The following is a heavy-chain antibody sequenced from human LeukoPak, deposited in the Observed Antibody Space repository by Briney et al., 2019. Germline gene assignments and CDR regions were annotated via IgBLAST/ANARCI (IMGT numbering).Heavy chain of an antibody. CDR1: GYSFTSYW. V-gene: IGHV5-51*01. D-gene: IGHD3-22*01. Sequence: GESLKISCKGSGYSFTSYWIAWVRQMPGKGLEWMGIIYPGDSDTRYSPSFQGQVTIPADKSISTAYLQWSSLKASDTAMYYCARQTYYYDNSGYFAYWGQGTLVTVSS. CDR2: IYPGDSDT. CDR3: ARQTYYYDNSGYFAY. J-gene: IGHJ4*02.